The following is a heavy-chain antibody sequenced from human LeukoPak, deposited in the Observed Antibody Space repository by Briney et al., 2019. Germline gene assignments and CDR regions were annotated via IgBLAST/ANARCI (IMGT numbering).Heavy chain of an antibody. CDR2: IYYSGST. Sequence: SETLSLTCTVSGGSISSYYWSWIRQPPGKGLEWIGCIYYSGSTNYNPSLKSRVTISVDTSKNQFSLKLSSVTAADTAVYYCASSGWGNYFDYWGQGTLVTVSS. J-gene: IGHJ4*02. V-gene: IGHV4-59*01. D-gene: IGHD6-19*01. CDR3: ASSGWGNYFDY. CDR1: GGSISSYY.